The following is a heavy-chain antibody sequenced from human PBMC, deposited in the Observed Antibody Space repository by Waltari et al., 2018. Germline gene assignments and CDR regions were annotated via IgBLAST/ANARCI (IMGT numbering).Heavy chain of an antibody. CDR1: GFTVSTTY. V-gene: IGHV3-53*01. CDR2: IYSGGSK. CDR3: AREEVTPFDY. D-gene: IGHD2-21*02. Sequence: EVQLVEAGGGLIQPGGSLRLSGAASGFTVSTTYMRWVRQAPGKGLEWVSVIYSGGSKYYADSVKGRFTISRDNSKITLYLQMNSLRAEDTAVYYCAREEVTPFDYWGQGTLVTVSS. J-gene: IGHJ4*02.